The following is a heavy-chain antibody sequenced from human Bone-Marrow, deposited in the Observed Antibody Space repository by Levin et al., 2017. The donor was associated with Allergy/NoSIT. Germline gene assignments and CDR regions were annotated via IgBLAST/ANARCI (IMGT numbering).Heavy chain of an antibody. Sequence: ASVKVSCKVSGDTLTESSIHWVRQAPGKGLEWMGGFDPEEGETLYSQKFQGRVTMTEDTSTDTAYMELSSLRSEDTAVFYCTTLGNYYGAEYFHHWGQGTTVTVSS. CDR1: GDTLTESS. J-gene: IGHJ6*02. V-gene: IGHV1-24*01. CDR2: FDPEEGET. D-gene: IGHD1-7*01. CDR3: TTLGNYYGAEYFHH.